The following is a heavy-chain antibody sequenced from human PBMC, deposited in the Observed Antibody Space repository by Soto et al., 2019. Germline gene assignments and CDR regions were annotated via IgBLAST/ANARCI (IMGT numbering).Heavy chain of an antibody. V-gene: IGHV3-7*01. D-gene: IGHD6-13*01. CDR1: GFTFSSYW. J-gene: IGHJ3*02. Sequence: GGSLRLSCAASGFTFSSYWMSWVRQAPGKGLEWVANIKQDGSEKYYVGSVKGRFTISRDNAKNSLYLEMNSLRAEDTSVYYCARDFPTRGYSSSWGALDIWGQGTMVTVSS. CDR3: ARDFPTRGYSSSWGALDI. CDR2: IKQDGSEK.